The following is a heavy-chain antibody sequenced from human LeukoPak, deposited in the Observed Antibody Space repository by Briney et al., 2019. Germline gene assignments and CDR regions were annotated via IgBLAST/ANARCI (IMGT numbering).Heavy chain of an antibody. V-gene: IGHV3-48*04. J-gene: IGHJ5*02. CDR1: GVTFSIYS. Sequence: PRGSLRLSCAASGVTFSIYSMNWVRHASGKGREWVSYISSRSSTIYYADSVKGRFTISRDNAKNSLYLQMNSLRAEDTAVYYCARDLGCTSCYYNWFDPWGQGTLVTVSS. CDR3: ARDLGCTSCYYNWFDP. CDR2: ISSRSSTI. D-gene: IGHD2-2*01.